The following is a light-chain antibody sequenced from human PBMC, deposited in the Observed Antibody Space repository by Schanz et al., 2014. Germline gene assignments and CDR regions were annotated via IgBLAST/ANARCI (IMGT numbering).Light chain of an antibody. J-gene: IGKJ3*01. CDR2: GAS. V-gene: IGKV3-20*01. CDR3: QQYAGSLFT. Sequence: EIVLTQSPGTLSLSPGERGTLSCRTSQSVSSNLAWYQQKPGQAPRLLIYGASTRATGIPDRFSGSGSGTDFTLTISRLEPEDFAVYYCQQYAGSLFTFGPGTKVDIK. CDR1: QSVSSN.